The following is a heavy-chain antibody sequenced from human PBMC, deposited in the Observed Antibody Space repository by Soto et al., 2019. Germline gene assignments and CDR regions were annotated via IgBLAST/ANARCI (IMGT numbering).Heavy chain of an antibody. CDR2: IYHSGST. Sequence: SETLSLTCAVSGGSISSSNWWSWVRQPPGKGLEWIGEIYHSGSTNYNPSLKSRVTISVDKSKNQFSLKLSSVTAADTAVYYCARGFRIAAAGLDFDYWGQGTLVTVSS. D-gene: IGHD6-13*01. CDR3: ARGFRIAAAGLDFDY. J-gene: IGHJ4*02. CDR1: GGSISSSNW. V-gene: IGHV4-4*02.